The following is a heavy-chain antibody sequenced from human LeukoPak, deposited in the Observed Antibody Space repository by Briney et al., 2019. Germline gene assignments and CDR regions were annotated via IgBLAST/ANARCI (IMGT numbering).Heavy chain of an antibody. Sequence: TGRSLRLSCAASGFTFSSYSMSWVRQAPGKGLEWVSSVGSSSSYIYYADSVRGRFTISRDNAKNSLYLQMNGLRAEDTAVYYCARGWSSYYFDYWGQGTLVTVSS. V-gene: IGHV3-21*01. CDR1: GFTFSSYS. J-gene: IGHJ4*02. CDR3: ARGWSSYYFDY. CDR2: VGSSSSYI. D-gene: IGHD2-15*01.